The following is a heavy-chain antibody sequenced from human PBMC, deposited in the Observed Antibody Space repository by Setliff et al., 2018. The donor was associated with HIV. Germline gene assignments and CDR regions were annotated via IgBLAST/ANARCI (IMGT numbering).Heavy chain of an antibody. J-gene: IGHJ4*02. V-gene: IGHV3-48*01. CDR3: AREGYNVLRYFDWLSAEWLDF. CDR2: ISSGSSTI. CDR1: GFTFSIYS. Sequence: PGGSLRLSCAASGFTFSIYSMNWVRQAPGKGLEWVSYISSGSSTIYYADSVKGRFTISRDKSKNTLYLQMHSLRAEDTAVYYCAREGYNVLRYFDWLSAEWLDFWGQGTLVTVSS. D-gene: IGHD3-9*01.